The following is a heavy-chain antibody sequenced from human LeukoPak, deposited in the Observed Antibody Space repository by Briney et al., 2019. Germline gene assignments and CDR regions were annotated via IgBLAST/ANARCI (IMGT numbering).Heavy chain of an antibody. CDR3: ARSYRRAAAPPNY. D-gene: IGHD6-13*01. J-gene: IGHJ4*02. V-gene: IGHV1-8*03. CDR2: MNPNSGNT. Sequence: VASVKVPCKASGYTFTSYDINWVRQATGQGLEWMGWMNPNSGNTGYAQKFQGRVTITRNTSISTAYMELSSLRSEDTAVYYCARSYRRAAAPPNYWGQGTLVTVSS. CDR1: GYTFTSYD.